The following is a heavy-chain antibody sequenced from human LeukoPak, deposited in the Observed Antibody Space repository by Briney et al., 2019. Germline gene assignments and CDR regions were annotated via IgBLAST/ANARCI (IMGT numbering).Heavy chain of an antibody. J-gene: IGHJ4*02. V-gene: IGHV3-30*18. CDR1: GFTFRNYA. Sequence: QPGRSLRLSCAASGFTFRNYAIYWVRQAPGKGLEWVAIISHDGSINYYIDSVRGRFTLSRDNSKNTVYLQMNSLRAEDTAVYYCAKRAGQEWHLDYWGQGTLVTVSS. D-gene: IGHD3-3*01. CDR2: ISHDGSIN. CDR3: AKRAGQEWHLDY.